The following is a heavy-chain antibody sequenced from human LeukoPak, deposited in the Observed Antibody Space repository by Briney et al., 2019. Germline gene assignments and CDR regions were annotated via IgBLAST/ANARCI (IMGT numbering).Heavy chain of an antibody. V-gene: IGHV1-2*02. D-gene: IGHD3-3*01. J-gene: IGHJ6*03. Sequence: ASVKVSCKASGYTFTGYYMHWVRQAPGQGLEWVGWINPNSGGTNYAQKFQGRVTMTRDTSISTAYMELSRLRSDDTAVYYCARGLRFLEWLDPYYMDVWGKGTTVTVSS. CDR3: ARGLRFLEWLDPYYMDV. CDR1: GYTFTGYY. CDR2: INPNSGGT.